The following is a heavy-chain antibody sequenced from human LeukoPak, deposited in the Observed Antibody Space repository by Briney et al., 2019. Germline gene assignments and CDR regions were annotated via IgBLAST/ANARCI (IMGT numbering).Heavy chain of an antibody. D-gene: IGHD3-22*01. CDR2: ISAYNGDT. CDR1: GYTFTNHG. Sequence: ASVKVSCKASGYTFTNHGTTWVRQAPGQGLEWMGWISAYNGDTKYAQKLQGRVTMTTDTSTNTAYMELRSLRSDDTAVYYCARDPSNSSGFHPHSDYWGQGTLVTVSS. CDR3: ARDPSNSSGFHPHSDY. V-gene: IGHV1-18*01. J-gene: IGHJ4*02.